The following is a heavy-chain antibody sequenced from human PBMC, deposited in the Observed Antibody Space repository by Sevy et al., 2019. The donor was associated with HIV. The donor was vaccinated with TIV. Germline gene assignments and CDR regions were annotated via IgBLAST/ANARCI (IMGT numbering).Heavy chain of an antibody. D-gene: IGHD3-3*01. CDR1: GFRFSGYY. V-gene: IGHV3-11*01. J-gene: IGHJ5*02. CDR3: ARDPTYYDFWAGYYTGWFDP. CDR2: ISGTDNTK. Sequence: GGSLRLSCVGSGFRFSGYYMNWIRQAPGKGLEWVSYISGTDNTKYYTDSVKGRFTISRDNAKNSLYLEMNSLRVDDTAVYYCARDPTYYDFWAGYYTGWFDPWGQGTLVTVSS.